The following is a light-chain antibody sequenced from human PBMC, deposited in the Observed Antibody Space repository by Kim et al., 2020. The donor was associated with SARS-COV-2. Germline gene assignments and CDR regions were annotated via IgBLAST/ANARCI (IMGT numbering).Light chain of an antibody. Sequence: GQSVTISCTGTSSDVGAYNRVTWYQQLPVTAPKVLLYEVNIRPSGVPDRFSGSKSGNTASLTISGLQAEDETDYYCSSFTSTNLYAFGTGTKVTVL. CDR2: EVN. CDR3: SSFTSTNLYA. CDR1: SSDVGAYNR. J-gene: IGLJ1*01. V-gene: IGLV2-18*02.